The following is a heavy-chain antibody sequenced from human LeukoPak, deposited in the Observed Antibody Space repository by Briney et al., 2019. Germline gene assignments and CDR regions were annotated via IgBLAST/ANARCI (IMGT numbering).Heavy chain of an antibody. Sequence: SETLSLTCTVSGASISNYYWSWIRQTPEKGLEWMGHIHSSGGSSYYPSLKSRLTLSIDTSRNQLSLKLPSVTAADTAVYFCARPGSYHDFWGQEALVTVSS. CDR3: ARPGSYHDF. V-gene: IGHV4-4*09. CDR1: GASISNYY. D-gene: IGHD1-26*01. CDR2: IHSSGGS. J-gene: IGHJ4*02.